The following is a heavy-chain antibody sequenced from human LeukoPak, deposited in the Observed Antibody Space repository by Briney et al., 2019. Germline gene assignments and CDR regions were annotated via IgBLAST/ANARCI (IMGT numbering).Heavy chain of an antibody. CDR3: ARDGSGYYLNWFDP. J-gene: IGHJ5*02. V-gene: IGHV4-39*07. CDR2: IYYSGAT. Sequence: PSETLSLTCTVSGGSINTGSYYWGWIRQTPGKGLEWIGNIYYSGATFYNPSLKSRVTISVDTSKNHFSLKLSSVTVADTAMYYCARDGSGYYLNWFDPWGQGTLVTVSS. CDR1: GGSINTGSYY. D-gene: IGHD3-22*01.